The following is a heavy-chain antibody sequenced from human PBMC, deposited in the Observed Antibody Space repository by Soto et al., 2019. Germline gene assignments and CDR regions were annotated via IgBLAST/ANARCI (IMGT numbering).Heavy chain of an antibody. CDR2: IYYSGST. CDR1: GGSISSSSYY. V-gene: IGHV4-39*01. Sequence: XATLSLTFTFSGGSISSSSYYWGWIRQPPGKGLEWIGSIYYSGSTYYNPSLKSRVTISVDTSKNQFSLKLSSVTAADTAVYYCARLQYYYDSTAPHRKLDGMDVWGQGTTVTVSS. J-gene: IGHJ6*02. D-gene: IGHD3-22*01. CDR3: ARLQYYYDSTAPHRKLDGMDV.